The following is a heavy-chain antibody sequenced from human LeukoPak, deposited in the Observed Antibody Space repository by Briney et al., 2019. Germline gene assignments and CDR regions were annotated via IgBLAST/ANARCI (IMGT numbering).Heavy chain of an antibody. V-gene: IGHV4-30-4*01. CDR3: AREWELDPVLDY. Sequence: SWVRQPPGKGLEWIGYIYYSGSAYYNPSLKSRVTISVDTSKNQFSLKLSSVTAADTAVYYCAREWELDPVLDYWGQGTLVTVSS. D-gene: IGHD1-26*01. J-gene: IGHJ4*02. CDR2: IYYSGSA.